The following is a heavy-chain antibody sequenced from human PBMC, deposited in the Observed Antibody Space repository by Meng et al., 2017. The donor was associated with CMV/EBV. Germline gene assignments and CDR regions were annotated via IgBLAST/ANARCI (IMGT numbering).Heavy chain of an antibody. V-gene: IGHV4-4*07. D-gene: IGHD2-15*01. J-gene: IGHJ5*02. CDR1: GGSISSSY. CDR2: IYTSGST. Sequence: QLQLQESGQGLVKPSETLSLPCTVSGGSISSSYWSWIRQPAGKGLEWIGRIYTSGSTNYNPSLKSRVTMSVDTSKNQFSLKLSSVTAADTAVYYCARSMVVAGDWFDPWGQGTLVTVSS. CDR3: ARSMVVAGDWFDP.